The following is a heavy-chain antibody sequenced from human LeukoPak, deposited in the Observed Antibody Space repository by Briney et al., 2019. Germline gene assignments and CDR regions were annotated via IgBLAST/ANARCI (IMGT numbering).Heavy chain of an antibody. CDR1: GFTFSSYG. Sequence: GGSLRLSCAASGFTFSSYGMHWVRQAPGKGLEWVAVISYDGSNKYYADSVKGRFTISRDNSKNTLYLQMNSLRAEDTAVYYCAKERYYYGSGSSNDAFDIWGQGTMVTVSS. D-gene: IGHD3-10*01. J-gene: IGHJ3*02. CDR2: ISYDGSNK. CDR3: AKERYYYGSGSSNDAFDI. V-gene: IGHV3-30*18.